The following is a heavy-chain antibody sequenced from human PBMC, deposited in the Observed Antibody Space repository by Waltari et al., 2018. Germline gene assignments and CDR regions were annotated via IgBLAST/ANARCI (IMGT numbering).Heavy chain of an antibody. CDR2: IYSGGSP. J-gene: IGHJ5*01. V-gene: IGHV4-31*03. Sequence: QVQLQESGPGLVKPSQTLSLICSVSGASVTNGGYYWTWIRHLPGKGLEWIGYIYSGGSPLYNPSLRGRVGISIDTSKNQFSLTLTSVTAADTAVYYCARDSRLLNENWFGPWGQGTQVTVSS. CDR1: GASVTNGGYY. D-gene: IGHD2-21*02. CDR3: ARDSRLLNENWFGP.